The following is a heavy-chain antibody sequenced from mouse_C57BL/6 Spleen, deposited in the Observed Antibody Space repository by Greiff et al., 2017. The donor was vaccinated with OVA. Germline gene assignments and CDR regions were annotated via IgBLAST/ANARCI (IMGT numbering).Heavy chain of an antibody. CDR3: TREVRRGDFDY. Sequence: EVKLVESGEGLVKPGGSLKLSCAASGFTLSSYAMSWVRQTPEKRLEWVAYISSGGDYIYYADTVKGRFTISRDNARNTLYLQMSSLKSEDTAMYYCTREVRRGDFDYWGQGTTLTVSS. CDR1: GFTLSSYA. J-gene: IGHJ2*01. CDR2: ISSGGDYI. V-gene: IGHV5-9-1*02.